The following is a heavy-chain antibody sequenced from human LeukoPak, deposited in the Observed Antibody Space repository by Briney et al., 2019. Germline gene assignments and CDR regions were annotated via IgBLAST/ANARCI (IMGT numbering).Heavy chain of an antibody. V-gene: IGHV4-59*08. Sequence: SETLSLTCTVSGGSISSYYWSWIRQPPGKGLEWIGYIYYSGSTNYNPPLKSRVTISVDTSKNQFSLKLSSVTAADTAVYYCARRVTRGYSYALDCWGQGTLVTVSS. CDR2: IYYSGST. J-gene: IGHJ4*02. CDR3: ARRVTRGYSYALDC. CDR1: GGSISSYY. D-gene: IGHD5-18*01.